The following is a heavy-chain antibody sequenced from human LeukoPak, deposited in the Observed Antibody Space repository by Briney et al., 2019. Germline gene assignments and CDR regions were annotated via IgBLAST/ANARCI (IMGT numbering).Heavy chain of an antibody. CDR1: GGSINSGFYY. J-gene: IGHJ6*03. Sequence: TASENLSLTRTVSGGSINSGFYYWNWLRQSDGMGLEWIGRIPTSGSTNYNPSLQSRVTISNQFSLRLSSVTAADTAVYYCARSTISWTEEGNYYYYMDVWDKGTTVTVSS. V-gene: IGHV4-61*02. CDR2: IPTSGST. CDR3: ARSTISWTEEGNYYYYMDV. D-gene: IGHD5-24*01.